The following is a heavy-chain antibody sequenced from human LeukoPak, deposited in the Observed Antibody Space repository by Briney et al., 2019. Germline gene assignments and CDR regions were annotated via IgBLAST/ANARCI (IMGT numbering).Heavy chain of an antibody. CDR3: ARDQSPGIAAIGYYYYYYMDV. CDR2: INHSGST. V-gene: IGHV4-34*01. J-gene: IGHJ6*03. Sequence: PSETLSLTCAVYGGSFSGYYWSWIRQPPGKGLEWIGKINHSGSTNYNPSLKSRVTISVDTSKNQFSLKLSSVTAEDTAVYYCARDQSPGIAAIGYYYYYYMDVWGKGTTVTISS. CDR1: GGSFSGYY. D-gene: IGHD6-13*01.